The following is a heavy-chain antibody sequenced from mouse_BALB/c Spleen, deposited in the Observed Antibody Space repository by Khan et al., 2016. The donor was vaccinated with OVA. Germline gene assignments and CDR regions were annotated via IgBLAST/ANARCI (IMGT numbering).Heavy chain of an antibody. CDR3: ARGWDWYFDV. CDR1: GFTFSNYW. V-gene: IGHV6-6*02. Sequence: EVQLQESGGGLVQPGGSMKLSCVASGFTFSNYWMNWVRQSPEKGFEWVAEIRLKSNIYATHYAESVRGRFTISRDDSRSGGSRQMNNLGAEATGICYCARGWDWYFDVWGAGTTVTVSS. D-gene: IGHD3-2*02. J-gene: IGHJ1*01. CDR2: IRLKSNIYAT.